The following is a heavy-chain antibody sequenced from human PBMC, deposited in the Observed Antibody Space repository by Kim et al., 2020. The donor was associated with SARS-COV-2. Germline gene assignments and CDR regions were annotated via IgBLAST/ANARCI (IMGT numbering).Heavy chain of an antibody. CDR2: MSGSGGKT. CDR3: AIPLVRGAVMQWFDS. D-gene: IGHD2-2*01. J-gene: IGHJ5*01. CDR1: GFSVSSYA. Sequence: GGSLRLSCAASGFSVSSYAMSWVRQAPGKGPEWVSGMSGSGGKTYYAASEKGRFTISRDYSKKILYQENNSLRVEDAAVYYCAIPLVRGAVMQWFDSWG. V-gene: IGHV3-23*01.